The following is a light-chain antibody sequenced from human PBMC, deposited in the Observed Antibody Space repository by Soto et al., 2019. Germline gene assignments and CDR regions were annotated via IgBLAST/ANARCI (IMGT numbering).Light chain of an antibody. J-gene: IGKJ4*01. Sequence: DIQMTQPPSSLSASVGYRVTITCRASQNISSYLNWYQQKPGNAPQLLIYSASSLQSGVPSRFSGSGSGTDFTLTITSLQPEDFATYYCQQSYSTLTFGGGTKVEIK. CDR3: QQSYSTLT. CDR1: QNISSY. CDR2: SAS. V-gene: IGKV1-39*01.